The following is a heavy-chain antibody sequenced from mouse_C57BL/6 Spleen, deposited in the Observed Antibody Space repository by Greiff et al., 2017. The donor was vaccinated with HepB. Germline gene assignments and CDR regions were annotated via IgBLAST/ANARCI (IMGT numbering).Heavy chain of an antibody. CDR2: VSYDGSN. Sequence: ESGPGLVKPSQSLSLTCSVTGYSITSGYYWNWIRQFPGNKLEWMGYVSYDGSNNYNPSLKNRISITRDTSKNQFFLKLNSVTTEDTATYYCARGLSHWYFDVWGTGTTVTVSS. CDR3: ARGLSHWYFDV. V-gene: IGHV3-6*01. CDR1: GYSITSGYY. D-gene: IGHD1-1*02. J-gene: IGHJ1*03.